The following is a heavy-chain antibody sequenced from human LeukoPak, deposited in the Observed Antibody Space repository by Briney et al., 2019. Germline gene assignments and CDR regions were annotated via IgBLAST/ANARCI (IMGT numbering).Heavy chain of an antibody. CDR1: GGSISSSSYY. D-gene: IGHD6-13*01. CDR3: ARGSAAGASFDY. CDR2: IYYSGST. V-gene: IGHV4-39*07. Sequence: SETLSLTCTVSGGSISSSSYYWGWIRQPPGKGLEWIGSIYYSGSTYYNPSLKSRVTISVDRSKNQFSLRLSSVTAADTAVYFCARGSAAGASFDYWGHGTLVTVSS. J-gene: IGHJ4*01.